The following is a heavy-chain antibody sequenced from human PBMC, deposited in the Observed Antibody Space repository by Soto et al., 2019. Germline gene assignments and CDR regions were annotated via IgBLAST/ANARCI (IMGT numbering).Heavy chain of an antibody. CDR2: ISYDGSNK. CDR3: AKDPNSSGWYGYYYYYYMDV. J-gene: IGHJ6*03. D-gene: IGHD6-19*01. CDR1: GFTFSSYG. Sequence: LRLSCAAPGFTFSSYGMHWVRQAPGKGLEWVAVISYDGSNKYYADSVKGRFTISRDNSKNTLYLQMNSLRAEDTAVYYCAKDPNSSGWYGYYYYYYMDVWGKGTTVTVSS. V-gene: IGHV3-30*18.